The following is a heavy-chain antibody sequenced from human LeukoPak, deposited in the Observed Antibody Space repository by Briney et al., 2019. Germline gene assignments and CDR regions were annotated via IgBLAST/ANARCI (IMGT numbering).Heavy chain of an antibody. CDR2: IRYDGSNK. Sequence: GGSLRLSCAASGFTFSSYGMHWVRQAPGKGLEWVAFIRYDGSNKYYADSVKGRFTISRDNAKNSLYLQMNSLRAEDTAVYYCARRRDSGSLQHFDYWGQGTLVTVSS. D-gene: IGHD1-26*01. CDR1: GFTFSSYG. CDR3: ARRRDSGSLQHFDY. J-gene: IGHJ4*02. V-gene: IGHV3-30*02.